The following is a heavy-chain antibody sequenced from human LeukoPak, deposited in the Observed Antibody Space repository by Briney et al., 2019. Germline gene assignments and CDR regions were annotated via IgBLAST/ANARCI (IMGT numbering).Heavy chain of an antibody. CDR3: ARASPAAQSPMLA. CDR2: ISSSGSTI. D-gene: IGHD2-2*01. CDR1: GFTFSSYE. J-gene: IGHJ4*02. Sequence: GGSLRLSCAASGFTFSSYEMNWVRQAPGKGLEWVSYISSSGSTIYYADSVKGRFTISRDNAKNSLYLQMNSLRAEDTAVYYCARASPAAQSPMLAWGQGTLVTVSS. V-gene: IGHV3-48*03.